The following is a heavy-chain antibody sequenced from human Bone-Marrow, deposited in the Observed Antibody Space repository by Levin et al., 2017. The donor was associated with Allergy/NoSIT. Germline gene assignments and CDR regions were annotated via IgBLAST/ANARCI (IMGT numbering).Heavy chain of an antibody. CDR3: AKDSTLEITRDSHFDL. CDR2: ISGRGDNT. Sequence: GGSLRLSCEASGFMFRSYALSWVRQAPGKGLEWVSGISGRGDNTFYAESVKGRFIISRENSKNTLSLQLNSLTAQDTAVYYCAKDSTLEITRDSHFDLWGRGTLVSVSS. J-gene: IGHJ2*01. CDR1: GFMFRSYA. D-gene: IGHD7-27*01. V-gene: IGHV3-23*01.